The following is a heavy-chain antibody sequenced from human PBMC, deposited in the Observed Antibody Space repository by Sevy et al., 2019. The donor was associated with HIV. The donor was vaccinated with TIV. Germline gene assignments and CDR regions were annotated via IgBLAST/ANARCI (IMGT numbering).Heavy chain of an antibody. CDR1: AFSLSNYY. J-gene: IGHJ3*02. V-gene: IGHV3-7*01. CDR2: IKQGGNEQ. CDR3: AREGVIYDDDGRDFDDAFDI. Sequence: GGSLRLSCAASAFSLSNYYMTWVRQAPGKGLEWVANIKQGGNEQFYLESVKGRFTFSRDDSKNSVYLQMTSLRAEDTAVYYCAREGVIYDDDGRDFDDAFDIWGHGTMVTVSS. D-gene: IGHD2-21*01.